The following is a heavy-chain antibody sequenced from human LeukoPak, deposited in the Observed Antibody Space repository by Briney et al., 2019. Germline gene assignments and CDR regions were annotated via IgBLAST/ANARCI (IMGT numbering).Heavy chain of an antibody. J-gene: IGHJ4*02. CDR3: ATGGALRFLEWFGD. V-gene: IGHV3-7*01. CDR2: IKQDGGEK. CDR1: GFTFSNSW. D-gene: IGHD3-3*01. Sequence: PGGSLRLSCAASGFTFSNSWMNWVRQAPGKGLEGVANIKQDGGEKYYVDSVKGRFTISRDNAKNSLYLQMNSLRAEDTAVYYCATGGALRFLEWFGDWGQGTLVTVSS.